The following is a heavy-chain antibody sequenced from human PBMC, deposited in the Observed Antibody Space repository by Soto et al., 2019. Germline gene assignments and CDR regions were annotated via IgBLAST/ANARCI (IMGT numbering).Heavy chain of an antibody. CDR3: ARDHKKTQHCSGGRCHHWFDP. CDR2: IYYTGST. Sequence: PSETLSLTCTVSGGSIRSYYWGWIRQPPGKGLELIGYIYYTGSTNYNPSLKSRVTISVDTSRNQFSLKLSSVTAADTAVYYCARDHKKTQHCSGGRCHHWFDPWGQGTLVTVSS. D-gene: IGHD2-15*01. CDR1: GGSIRSYY. J-gene: IGHJ5*02. V-gene: IGHV4-59*12.